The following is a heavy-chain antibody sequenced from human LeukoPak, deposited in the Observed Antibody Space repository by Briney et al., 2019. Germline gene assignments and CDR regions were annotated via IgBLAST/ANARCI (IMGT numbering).Heavy chain of an antibody. V-gene: IGHV3-30*03. CDR1: GFTFSSYG. J-gene: IGHJ4*02. D-gene: IGHD1-26*01. Sequence: GSLRLSCAASGFTFSSYGMSWVRQAPGKGLEWVAVISYDGSNKYYADSVKGRFTISRDNSKNTLYLQMNSLRAEDTAVYYCARDALYGVGAIDYWGQGTLVTVSS. CDR2: ISYDGSNK. CDR3: ARDALYGVGAIDY.